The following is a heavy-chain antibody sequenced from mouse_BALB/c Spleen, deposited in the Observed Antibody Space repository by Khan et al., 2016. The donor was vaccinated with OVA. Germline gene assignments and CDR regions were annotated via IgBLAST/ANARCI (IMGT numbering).Heavy chain of an antibody. Sequence: EVQLQESGGDSVKPGGSLKLSCAASGFTFSSYGMSWVRRTPDKRLEWVATISSGGSYTYYPDSVKGRFTISSDNAKNTLYLQMSSLKSEDTAMYYCSRQPGYYGSRSYFDYWGQGTTLTVSS. CDR1: GFTFSSYG. V-gene: IGHV5-6*01. D-gene: IGHD1-1*01. CDR2: ISSGGSYT. J-gene: IGHJ2*01. CDR3: SRQPGYYGSRSYFDY.